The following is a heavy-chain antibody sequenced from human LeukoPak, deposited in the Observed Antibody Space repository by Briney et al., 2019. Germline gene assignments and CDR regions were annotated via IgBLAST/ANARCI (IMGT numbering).Heavy chain of an antibody. J-gene: IGHJ5*02. CDR3: AREEDYCSSTSCYS. D-gene: IGHD2-2*01. Sequence: PSETLSLTCTVSGGSVSSGSYYWSWIRQPPGKGLEWIGYIYYSGSTSYNPSLKSRVTISVDTSKNQFSLKLSSVTAADTAVYYCAREEDYCSSTSCYSWGQGTLVTVSS. CDR1: GGSVSSGSYY. CDR2: IYYSGST. V-gene: IGHV4-61*01.